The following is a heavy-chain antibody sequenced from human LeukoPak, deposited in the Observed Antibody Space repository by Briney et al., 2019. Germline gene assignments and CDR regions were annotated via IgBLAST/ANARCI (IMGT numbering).Heavy chain of an antibody. V-gene: IGHV4-59*01. J-gene: IGHJ4*02. CDR3: ARVDCSGGSCSFDY. CDR1: GGSISSYY. CDR2: IYYSGST. Sequence: SETLSLTCTVSGGSISSYYWSWIRQPPGKGLEWLGYIYYSGSTNYNPSLKSRVTISADTSKNQFSLKLSSVTAADTAVYYCARVDCSGGSCSFDYWGQGTLVTVSS. D-gene: IGHD2-15*01.